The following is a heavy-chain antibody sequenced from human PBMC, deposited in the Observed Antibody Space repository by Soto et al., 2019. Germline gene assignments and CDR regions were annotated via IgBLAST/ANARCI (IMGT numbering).Heavy chain of an antibody. CDR1: GGTFSSYT. V-gene: IGHV1-69*02. J-gene: IGHJ3*02. D-gene: IGHD6-6*01. CDR3: ARNSSSKTFDI. CDR2: IIPILGIA. Sequence: QVQLVQSGAEVKKPGSSVKVSCKASGGTFSSYTISWVRQAPGQGLEWMGRIIPILGIANYAQNFQGRVTITADKSTSTAYMGLSSLRSEDTAVYYCARNSSSKTFDIWGQGAMVTVSS.